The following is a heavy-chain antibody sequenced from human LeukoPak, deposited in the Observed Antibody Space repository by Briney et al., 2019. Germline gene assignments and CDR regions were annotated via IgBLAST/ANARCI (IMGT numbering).Heavy chain of an antibody. J-gene: IGHJ4*02. V-gene: IGHV1-58*01. CDR2: FVVGSGNT. D-gene: IGHD2-2*01. CDR3: ARYCSSTSCYWY. CDR1: GFTFTSSA. Sequence: GASVKVSCKASGFTFTSSAVQWVRQARGQRLEWIGWFVVGSGNTIYAQKFQERVTITRDLSTSTAYMELSGLRSEDTAVYYCARYCSSTSCYWYWGQGTLVTVSS.